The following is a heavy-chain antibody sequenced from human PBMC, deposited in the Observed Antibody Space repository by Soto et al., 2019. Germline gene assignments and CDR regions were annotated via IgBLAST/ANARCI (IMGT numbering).Heavy chain of an antibody. CDR1: GDSISSSNYY. J-gene: IGHJ4*02. CDR3: ARLSLYSSNSYYFDH. CDR2: IYYSGST. Sequence: QLQLQESGPGLVKPSETLSLTCTVSGDSISSSNYYWGWIRQPPGKGLEWIGGIYYSGSTFHNPSLKSRVTISVDTSKNQFSLKLSSVTAADTAVYYCARLSLYSSNSYYFDHWGQGTLVTVCS. V-gene: IGHV4-39*01. D-gene: IGHD6-13*01.